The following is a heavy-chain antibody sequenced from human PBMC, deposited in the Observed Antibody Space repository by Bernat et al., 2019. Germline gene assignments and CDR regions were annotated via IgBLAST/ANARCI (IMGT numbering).Heavy chain of an antibody. CDR2: ISGSGGST. D-gene: IGHD6-19*01. J-gene: IGHJ4*02. V-gene: IGHV3-23*01. CDR3: AKRVRVAVAGYFDY. Sequence: EVQLLESGGGLVQPGGSLRLSCAASGFTFSSYAMSWVRQAPGKGLEWVSAISGSGGSTYYADSVKGRFTISRDKSKITLYLQMNSLSSEDTAVYYCAKRVRVAVAGYFDYWGQGTLVTVSS. CDR1: GFTFSSYA.